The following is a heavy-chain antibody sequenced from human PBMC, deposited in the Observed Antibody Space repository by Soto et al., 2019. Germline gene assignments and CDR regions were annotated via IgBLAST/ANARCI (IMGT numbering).Heavy chain of an antibody. J-gene: IGHJ6*02. D-gene: IGHD3-3*01. Sequence: PGESLKISCKGSGYSFTSYWIGWVRQMPGKGLEWMASIHPGDSDTRYSPSFQGQVTVSADKSITTAYLQWNSLKASDTALYFCARNQAGGGYYNYYYGMDVWGQGTTVTVSS. CDR1: GYSFTSYW. V-gene: IGHV5-51*01. CDR3: ARNQAGGGYYNYYYGMDV. CDR2: IHPGDSDT.